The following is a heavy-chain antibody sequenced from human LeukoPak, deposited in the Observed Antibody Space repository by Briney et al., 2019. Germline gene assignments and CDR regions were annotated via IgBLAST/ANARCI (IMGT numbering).Heavy chain of an antibody. CDR1: GYSISSGYY. J-gene: IGHJ6*03. V-gene: IGHV4-38-2*01. D-gene: IGHD3-10*01. CDR3: ARMDDYFGSGNYYNVINYYYMDV. CDR2: IDRSGNT. Sequence: PSETLSLTCAVSGYSISSGYYWGWIRQSPGKGLEWIGRIDRSGNTYYKPPLKSRVAISVDTSSNQFSLRLTSVTAADTAVYYCARMDDYFGSGNYYNVINYYYMDVWGKGTTVTVS.